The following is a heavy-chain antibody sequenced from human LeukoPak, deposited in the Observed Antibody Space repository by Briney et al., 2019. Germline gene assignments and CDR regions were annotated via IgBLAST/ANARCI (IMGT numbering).Heavy chain of an antibody. J-gene: IGHJ4*02. Sequence: SETLSLTCTVSGGSISSGSYYWSWIRQPAGKGLEWIGRIYTSGNTNYNPSLKSRVTISVDTSKNQFSLKLSSVTAADTAVYYCARGVDGYNYFHLWGQGTLVTVSS. V-gene: IGHV4-61*02. CDR2: IYTSGNT. CDR1: GGSISSGSYY. D-gene: IGHD5-24*01. CDR3: ARGVDGYNYFHL.